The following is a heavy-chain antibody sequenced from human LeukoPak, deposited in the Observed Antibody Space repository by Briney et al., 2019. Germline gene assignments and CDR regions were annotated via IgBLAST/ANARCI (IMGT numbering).Heavy chain of an antibody. J-gene: IGHJ4*02. CDR3: VRDFRSADY. Sequence: GGSLRLSCAASGFSFSTYCMHWVRQAPGKGPMWVSRICPDGTVTNYADSVKARFSISRANARNTVYLQMNSLRAEDTAVYYCVRDFRSADYWGQGTLVTVSS. V-gene: IGHV3-74*01. CDR1: GFSFSTYC. CDR2: ICPDGTVT.